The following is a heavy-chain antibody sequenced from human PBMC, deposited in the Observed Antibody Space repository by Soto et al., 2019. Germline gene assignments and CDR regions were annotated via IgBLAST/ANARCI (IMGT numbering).Heavy chain of an antibody. D-gene: IGHD3-9*01. CDR1: GDSISSGDYY. V-gene: IGHV4-30-4*01. J-gene: IGHJ6*02. CDR3: ARDLYYDILTGYSYSYYGMDV. Sequence: PSETLSLTCTVSGDSISSGDYYWSWIRQPPGKGLEWIGYIYYSGSTYYNPSLKSRVTISVDTSKNQFSLKLSSVTAADTAVYYCARDLYYDILTGYSYSYYGMDVWGQGTTVTVSS. CDR2: IYYSGST.